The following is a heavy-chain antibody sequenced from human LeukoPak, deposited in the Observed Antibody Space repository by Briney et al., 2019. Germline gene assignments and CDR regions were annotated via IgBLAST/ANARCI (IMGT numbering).Heavy chain of an antibody. CDR1: GYTFTGYY. Sequence: ASVKVSCKASGYTFTGYYMNWVRQAPGQGLEWMGWINPNSGATIYAQKFQGRVTMTRDTSISTAYLELSSLRSDDTAVYYCAREGSGRSFDYWGQGTLVTVSS. V-gene: IGHV1-2*02. CDR2: INPNSGAT. D-gene: IGHD3-10*01. J-gene: IGHJ4*02. CDR3: AREGSGRSFDY.